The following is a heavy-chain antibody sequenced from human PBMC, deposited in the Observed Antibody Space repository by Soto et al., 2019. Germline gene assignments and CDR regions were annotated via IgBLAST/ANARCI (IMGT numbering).Heavy chain of an antibody. CDR3: AREGILGLFDAYDL. J-gene: IGHJ3*01. D-gene: IGHD3-3*01. CDR2: ISTHNGNT. CDR1: VFTSSG. Sequence: QDQLVQSGAAVKKPGASVKVSCKASVFTSSGISWVRQAPGQRLAWMGWISTHNGNTIYAQKFQGRVIMTMDTSTTTVYMELRSLRPDDTAVYLCAREGILGLFDAYDLWGQGTMVTVSS. V-gene: IGHV1-18*04.